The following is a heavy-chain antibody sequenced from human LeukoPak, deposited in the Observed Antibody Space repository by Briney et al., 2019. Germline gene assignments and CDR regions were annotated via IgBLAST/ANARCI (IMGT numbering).Heavy chain of an antibody. J-gene: IGHJ3*02. CDR1: GCSISNYY. D-gene: IGHD2-21*02. CDR2: IYYSGST. Sequence: SETLSLTCTASGCSISNYYWSWIRQAPRKGLEWIGKIYYSGSTKYNPSLKSRVTLSVDTSKNQFSLNLSSVTAADTAVYYCARGGRQQWLLFAFHIWGQGAMVTVSS. V-gene: IGHV4-59*01. CDR3: ARGGRQQWLLFAFHI.